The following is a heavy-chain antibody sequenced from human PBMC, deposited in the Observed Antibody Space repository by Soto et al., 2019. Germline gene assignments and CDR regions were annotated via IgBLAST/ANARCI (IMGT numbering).Heavy chain of an antibody. CDR1: GFTFTNYW. CDR3: ARARGYGLRDAFDI. V-gene: IGHV5-51*01. CDR2: IYPGDSDI. Sequence: GESLKISFRGSGFTFTNYWIAWVRQMPGKGLEWMGIIYPGDSDISYSPSFQGQFTISADKSISTAYLQWSSLKASDTAMYYCARARGYGLRDAFDIWGQGTMVTVS. D-gene: IGHD5-12*01. J-gene: IGHJ3*02.